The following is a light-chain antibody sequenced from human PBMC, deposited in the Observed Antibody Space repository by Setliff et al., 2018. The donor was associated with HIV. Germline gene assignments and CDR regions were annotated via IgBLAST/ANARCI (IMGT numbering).Light chain of an antibody. V-gene: IGLV1-51*01. J-gene: IGLJ2*01. CDR2: DNN. CDR3: QSYDNTLTGLVV. Sequence: QSVLTQPPSVSAAPGQKVTISCSGSSSNIGNNYVSWYQQLPGTAPKLLIYDNNKRPSGIPDRFSGSKSGTSATLGITGLQAEDEAIYYCQSYDNTLTGLVVFGGGTKVTVL. CDR1: SSNIGNNY.